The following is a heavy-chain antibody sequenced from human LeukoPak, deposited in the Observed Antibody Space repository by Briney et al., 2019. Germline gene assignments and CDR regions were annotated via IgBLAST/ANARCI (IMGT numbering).Heavy chain of an antibody. Sequence: GGSLRLSCAASGFTFDDYTMHWVRQAPGKGLQWVSLISWDGSNAYYADSVKGRFTISRDNSKNSLYLQMNSLRTEDTALYYCAKGSVYYGSGSYHWGQGTLVTVSS. CDR3: AKGSVYYGSGSYH. CDR2: ISWDGSNA. J-gene: IGHJ5*02. V-gene: IGHV3-43*01. CDR1: GFTFDDYT. D-gene: IGHD3-10*01.